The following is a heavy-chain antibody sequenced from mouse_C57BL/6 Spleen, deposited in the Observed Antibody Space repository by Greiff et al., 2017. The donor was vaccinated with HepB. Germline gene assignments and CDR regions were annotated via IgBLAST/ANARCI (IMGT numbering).Heavy chain of an antibody. CDR2: IHPNSGST. D-gene: IGHD2-13*01. CDR1: GYTFTSYW. J-gene: IGHJ2*01. CDR3: ARWGLGGYFDY. V-gene: IGHV1-64*01. Sequence: QVQLQQPGAELVKPGASVKLSCKASGYTFTSYWMHWVKQRPGQGLEWIGMIHPNSGSTNYNEKFKSKATLTVDKSSSTAYMQLSSLTSEDSAVYYCARWGLGGYFDYWGQGTTLTVSS.